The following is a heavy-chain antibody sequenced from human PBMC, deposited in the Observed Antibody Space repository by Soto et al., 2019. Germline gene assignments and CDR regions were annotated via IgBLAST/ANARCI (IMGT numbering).Heavy chain of an antibody. V-gene: IGHV4-59*01. CDR3: ARSSGRDTTFDR. CDR2: ISYRGDT. D-gene: IGHD3-10*01. Sequence: PSETLSLTCKVSGGSLTTYFWSLVRQPPGKRLEWIGYISYRGDTKYNPALQSRVTISLDMSEKQFSLNLSSVTSADTAIYYCARSSGRDTTFDRWGQGTLVTVSS. CDR1: GGSLTTYF. J-gene: IGHJ4*02.